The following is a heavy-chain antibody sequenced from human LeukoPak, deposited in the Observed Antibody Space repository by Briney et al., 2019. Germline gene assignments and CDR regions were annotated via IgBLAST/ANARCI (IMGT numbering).Heavy chain of an antibody. CDR1: GYSISSGYY. CDR3: ARDSGYVFWYFDL. D-gene: IGHD5-12*01. J-gene: IGHJ2*01. CDR2: IYHSGST. Sequence: SETLSLTCTVSGYSISSGYYWGWIRQPPGKGLEWIGSIYHSGSTYYNPSLKSRVTISVDTSKNQFSLKLSSVTAADTAVYYCARDSGYVFWYFDLWGRGTLVTVSS. V-gene: IGHV4-38-2*02.